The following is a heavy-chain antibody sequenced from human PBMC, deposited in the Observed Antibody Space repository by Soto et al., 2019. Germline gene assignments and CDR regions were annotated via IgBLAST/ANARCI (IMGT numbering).Heavy chain of an antibody. V-gene: IGHV4-4*02. CDR1: GASVSSTYW. Sequence: SETLSLTCAVSGASVSSTYWWSWVRQPPGKGPEWIGEINHRGSANYNPSLKSRVTTSLDTSKSQFSLRLTSVTAADTAVYFCARYNAASGTYYFDYWGRGALVTVSS. CDR3: ARYNAASGTYYFDY. CDR2: INHRGSA. D-gene: IGHD6-13*01. J-gene: IGHJ4*02.